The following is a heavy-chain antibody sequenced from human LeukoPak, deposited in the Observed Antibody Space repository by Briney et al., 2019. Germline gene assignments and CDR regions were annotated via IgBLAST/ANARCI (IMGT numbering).Heavy chain of an antibody. D-gene: IGHD4-17*01. J-gene: IGHJ4*02. CDR3: ATGYADYGGAADY. CDR1: GFTFNSHW. CDR2: IHSGGST. Sequence: GGSLRLSCAASGFTFNSHWMHWVRQAPGKGLGWVSVIHSGGSTYYSDSVKGRFTISRDNHKNTLYLPMNSLRAEDTAVYYCATGYADYGGAADYWGQGTLVTVSS. V-gene: IGHV3-53*01.